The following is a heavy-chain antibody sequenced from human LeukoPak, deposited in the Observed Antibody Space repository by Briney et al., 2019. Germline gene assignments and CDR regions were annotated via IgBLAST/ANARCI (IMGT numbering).Heavy chain of an antibody. J-gene: IGHJ3*02. V-gene: IGHV4-61*08. CDR1: GGSISSGGYY. CDR3: ARAVATIPSDAFDI. CDR2: IYYSGST. Sequence: SETLSLTCTVSGGSISSGGYYWSWIRQHPGKGLEWIGYIYYSGSTNYNPSLKSRVTISVDTSKNQFSLKLSSVTAADTAVYYCARAVATIPSDAFDIWGQGTMVTVSS. D-gene: IGHD5-24*01.